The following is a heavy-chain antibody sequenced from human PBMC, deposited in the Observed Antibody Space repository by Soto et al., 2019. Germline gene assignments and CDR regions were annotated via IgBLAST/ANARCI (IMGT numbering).Heavy chain of an antibody. J-gene: IGHJ6*02. CDR3: ARVTLPFGELTYYYYYGMDV. CDR2: IYHSGST. CDR1: GGSISSSNW. V-gene: IGHV4-4*02. D-gene: IGHD3-10*01. Sequence: SETLSLTCAVSGGSISSSNWWSWVRQPPGKGLEWIGEIYHSGSTNYNPSLKSRVTISVDKSKNQFSLKLSSVTAADTAVYYCARVTLPFGELTYYYYYGMDVWGQGTTVTVSS.